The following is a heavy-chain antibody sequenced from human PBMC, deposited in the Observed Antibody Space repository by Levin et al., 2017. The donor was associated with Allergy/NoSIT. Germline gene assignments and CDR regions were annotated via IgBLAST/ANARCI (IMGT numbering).Heavy chain of an antibody. CDR2: ARNKDNNFTT. CDR3: SRKGAGSPDY. D-gene: IGHD2-15*01. CDR1: GFTFSFHY. V-gene: IGHV3-72*01. J-gene: IGHJ4*02. Sequence: GESLKISCVASGFTFSFHYMDWFRQAPGKGLEWVARARNKDNNFTTEHAASVKGRFVISRDDSKNSVYPQMNNLKIEDTAVYYCSRKGAGSPDYWGQGTQVTVSS.